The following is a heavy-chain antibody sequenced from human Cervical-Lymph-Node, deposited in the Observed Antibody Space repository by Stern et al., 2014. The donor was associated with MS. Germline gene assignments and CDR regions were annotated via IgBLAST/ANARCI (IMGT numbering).Heavy chain of an antibody. V-gene: IGHV3-30-3*01. J-gene: IGHJ4*02. CDR1: GFTFSSYA. D-gene: IGHD6-19*01. Sequence: QVQLGQSGGGVVQPGRSLRLSCAASGFTFSSYAMHWVRQAPGKGLEWVAVISYDGSNKYYADSVKGRFTISRDNSKNTLYLQKNSLRAEDTAVYYCARGSPGIAVAGTEIDYWGQGTLVTVSS. CDR3: ARGSPGIAVAGTEIDY. CDR2: ISYDGSNK.